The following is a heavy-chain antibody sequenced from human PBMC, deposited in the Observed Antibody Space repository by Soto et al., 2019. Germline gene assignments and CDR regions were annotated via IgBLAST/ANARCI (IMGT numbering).Heavy chain of an antibody. CDR3: ADDTAVYYCARDQGGQSGNFIFDH. J-gene: IGHJ4*02. CDR1: GSLTSVTNYY. Sequence: SETLSLTCSVSGSLTSVTNYYWAWIRQPAGKGLEWIGRFFITGGTKVNPSLRSRATMSLDASKNHFSRDNSKNTLFLQMNSLRADDTAVYYCARDQGGQSGNFIFDHWGQGALVTVSS. D-gene: IGHD1-26*01. CDR2: FFITGGT. V-gene: IGHV4-4*07.